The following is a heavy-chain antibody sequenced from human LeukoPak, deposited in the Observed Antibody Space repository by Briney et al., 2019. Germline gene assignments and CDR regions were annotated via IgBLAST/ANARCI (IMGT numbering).Heavy chain of an antibody. J-gene: IGHJ4*02. CDR2: ISGSGGST. CDR1: GFTFSSYA. CDR3: AKWERDGYNSYYFDY. D-gene: IGHD5-24*01. V-gene: IGHV3-23*01. Sequence: PGGSLRLPCAASGFTFSSYAMSWVRQAPGKGLEWVSGISGSGGSTYYADSVKGQFTISRDNSKNTLYLQMNSLKAEDTAVYYCAKWERDGYNSYYFDYWGQGTLVTVSS.